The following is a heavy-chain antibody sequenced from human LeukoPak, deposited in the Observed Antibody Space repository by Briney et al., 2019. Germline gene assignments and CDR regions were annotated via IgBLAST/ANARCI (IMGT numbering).Heavy chain of an antibody. D-gene: IGHD1-26*01. J-gene: IGHJ4*02. CDR2: IYHSGSA. V-gene: IGHV4-38-2*02. Sequence: PSETLSLTCTVSGYSISSGYYWGWIRQPPGKGLEWIGSIYHSGSAYYNPSLKSRVTISVDTSKNQFSLKLSSVTAADTAVYYCARDGGAESGSYYSTFDYWGQGTLVTVSS. CDR1: GYSISSGYY. CDR3: ARDGGAESGSYYSTFDY.